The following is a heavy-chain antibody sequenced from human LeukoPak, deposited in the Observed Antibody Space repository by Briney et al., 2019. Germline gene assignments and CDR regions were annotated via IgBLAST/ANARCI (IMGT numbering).Heavy chain of an antibody. CDR2: ISGSGAGT. CDR3: ATDDGYTDD. Sequence: PGGSLRLSCAASGFTFSRYSINWVRQAPGKGLEWVSGISGSGAGTYYADSVKGRFAISRDNSKNTLYLHMSRLTAEDTAVYYCATDDGYTDDWGQGALVTVSS. V-gene: IGHV3-23*01. CDR1: GFTFSRYS. J-gene: IGHJ4*02. D-gene: IGHD5-24*01.